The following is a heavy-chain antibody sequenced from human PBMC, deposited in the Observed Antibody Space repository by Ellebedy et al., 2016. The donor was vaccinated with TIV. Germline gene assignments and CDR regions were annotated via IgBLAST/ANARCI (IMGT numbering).Heavy chain of an antibody. CDR3: TRLVDCSGGSCYLHFED. CDR2: IRSKANSYAT. D-gene: IGHD2-15*01. V-gene: IGHV3-73*01. J-gene: IGHJ4*02. CDR1: GFTFSGSA. Sequence: GESLKISCAASGFTFSGSAIHWVRQASGKVLEWVGRIRSKANSYATAYAASVEGRFGISRDDSENTAYLQMNSLKTEDTAVYYCTRLVDCSGGSCYLHFEDWGQGTLVTVSS.